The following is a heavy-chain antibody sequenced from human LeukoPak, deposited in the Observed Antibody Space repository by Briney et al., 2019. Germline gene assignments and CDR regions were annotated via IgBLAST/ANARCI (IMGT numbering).Heavy chain of an antibody. J-gene: IGHJ4*02. D-gene: IGHD3-22*01. Sequence: SETLSLTCTVSGGSINSYYWSWIRQPAGKGLEWIGRIYTSGSTNYNPSLKSRVTMSVDTSKNQFSLKLSAVTAADTAVYYCARDPGSSSYYDSSGYLGGDYWGQGTLVTVSS. CDR2: IYTSGST. CDR1: GGSINSYY. V-gene: IGHV4-4*07. CDR3: ARDPGSSSYYDSSGYLGGDY.